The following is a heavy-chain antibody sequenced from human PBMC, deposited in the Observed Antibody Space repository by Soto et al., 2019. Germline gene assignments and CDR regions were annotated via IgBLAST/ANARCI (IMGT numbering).Heavy chain of an antibody. V-gene: IGHV3-23*01. J-gene: IGHJ4*02. D-gene: IGHD6-13*01. CDR1: GFTFNNYA. CDR3: AKDLYSSSWYGNFDY. Sequence: EVQLLESGGGLVQPGGSLRLSCAASGFTFNNYALSWVRQAPGKGLEWVSTISDIGSSTYYADSVKGRFTIYRDNSKNTLYLQMNSLKAEDTAVYYCAKDLYSSSWYGNFDYWGQGTLVTVSS. CDR2: ISDIGSST.